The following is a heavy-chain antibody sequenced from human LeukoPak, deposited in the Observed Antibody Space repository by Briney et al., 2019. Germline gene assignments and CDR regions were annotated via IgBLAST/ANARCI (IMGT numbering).Heavy chain of an antibody. CDR2: IYTSGST. J-gene: IGHJ4*02. CDR3: ARDAEKGYIDY. Sequence: PSETLSLTCTVSGGPIISYHWTWFRQPPGKDLDWIGRIYTSGSTNYNPSLKSRVTMSVDTSKNQFSLKLSSVTAADTAVYYCARDAEKGYIDYWGQGTLVTVSS. V-gene: IGHV4-4*07. CDR1: GGPIISYH.